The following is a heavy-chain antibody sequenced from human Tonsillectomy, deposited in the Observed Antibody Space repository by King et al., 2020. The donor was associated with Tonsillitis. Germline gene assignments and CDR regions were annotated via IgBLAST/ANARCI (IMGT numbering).Heavy chain of an antibody. Sequence: QLVQSGAEVKKPGSSVKVSCKASGGTFSSYAISWVRQAPGQGLEWMGGIIPIFGTAIYAQKFQGRVTITADASTSTAYMELSSRRSEDTAVYYCATPHCGGTQDVPYYYFRVDVWGQGTTVTVSS. CDR2: IIPIFGTA. J-gene: IGHJ6*02. CDR1: GGTFSSYA. V-gene: IGHV1-69*01. CDR3: ATPHCGGTQDVPYYYFRVDV. D-gene: IGHD4-23*01.